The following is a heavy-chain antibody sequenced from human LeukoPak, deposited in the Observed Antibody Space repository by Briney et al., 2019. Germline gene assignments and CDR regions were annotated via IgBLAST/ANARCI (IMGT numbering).Heavy chain of an antibody. V-gene: IGHV3-30*18. CDR3: AKDRLVVVPAAGYYYYGMDV. J-gene: IGHJ6*02. CDR2: ISYDGSNK. CDR1: GFTFSNYG. D-gene: IGHD2-2*01. Sequence: GGSLRLSCAASGFTFSNYGMQWVRQAPGKGLEWVTFISYDGSNKYYADSVKGRFTISRDNSKNTLYLQMNSLRAEDTAVYYCAKDRLVVVPAAGYYYYGMDVWGQGTTVTVSS.